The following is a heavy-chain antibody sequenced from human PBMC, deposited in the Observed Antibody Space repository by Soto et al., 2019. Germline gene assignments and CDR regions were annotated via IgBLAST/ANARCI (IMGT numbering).Heavy chain of an antibody. CDR2: ISAYNGDT. CDR3: ARRGYSSSTSCYRDSYRGMDV. D-gene: IGHD2-2*01. CDR1: GYIFTTYG. Sequence: ASVKVSCKASGYIFTTYGFSWVRQAPGRGLEWMGWISAYNGDTNYAQNLQGRVTMTTDASTSTAYMELRSLRSDDKDVYYCARRGYSSSTSCYRDSYRGMDVWGQGTTVTVSS. V-gene: IGHV1-18*01. J-gene: IGHJ6*02.